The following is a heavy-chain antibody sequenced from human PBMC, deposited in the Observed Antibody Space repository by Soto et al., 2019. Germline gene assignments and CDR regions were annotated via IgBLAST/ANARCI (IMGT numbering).Heavy chain of an antibody. CDR2: ISNSGSTI. CDR1: GFTFSSYE. CDR3: ARDPSNYHYYYGMDV. Sequence: GGSLRLSCAASGFTFSSYEMNWVRQAPGKGLEWVSYISNSGSTIYYADSVKGRFTISRDNAKNSLYLQMNSLRAEDTAVYYCARDPSNYHYYYGMDVWGQGTTVTVSS. J-gene: IGHJ6*02. V-gene: IGHV3-48*03.